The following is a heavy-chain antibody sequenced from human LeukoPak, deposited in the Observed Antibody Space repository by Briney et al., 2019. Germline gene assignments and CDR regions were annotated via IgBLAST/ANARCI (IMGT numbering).Heavy chain of an antibody. D-gene: IGHD6-6*01. J-gene: IGHJ4*02. Sequence: PSETLSLTCAVYGGSFSNYYWSWIRQPPGKGLEWIGYIYYSGSTNYNPSLKSRVTISVDTSKNQFSLKLSSVTAADTAVYYCAIYSSSFAYWGQGTLVTVSS. V-gene: IGHV4-59*01. CDR2: IYYSGST. CDR1: GGSFSNYY. CDR3: AIYSSSFAY.